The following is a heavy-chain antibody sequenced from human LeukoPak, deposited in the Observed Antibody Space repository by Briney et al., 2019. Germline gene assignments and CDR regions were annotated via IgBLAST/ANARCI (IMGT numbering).Heavy chain of an antibody. Sequence: GGSLRLSCAASGFTFSSYSMNWVRQAPGKGLEWVSSISSSSSYIYYADSVKGRFTISRDNAKNSLYLQMNSLRAGDTAVYYCARVGYAAAGHFDYWGQGTLVTVSS. CDR1: GFTFSSYS. CDR3: ARVGYAAAGHFDY. CDR2: ISSSSSYI. V-gene: IGHV3-21*01. D-gene: IGHD6-13*01. J-gene: IGHJ4*02.